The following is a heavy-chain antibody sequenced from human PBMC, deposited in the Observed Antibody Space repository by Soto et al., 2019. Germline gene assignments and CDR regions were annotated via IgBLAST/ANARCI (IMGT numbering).Heavy chain of an antibody. CDR3: AHRVLRTVFGLVTTTAIYFDF. CDR1: GFSLTTSGVG. Sequence: QITLNASGPPVVRPTETLTLTCRFSGFSLTTSGVGVGWIRQSPGKAPEWLALIYWDDDKRYSASLKSRLTITKDTSKNQVVLTVSDLDPTDTATYYCAHRVLRTVFGLVTTTAIYFDFWGQGTPVAVSS. D-gene: IGHD3-3*01. CDR2: IYWDDDK. V-gene: IGHV2-5*02. J-gene: IGHJ4*02.